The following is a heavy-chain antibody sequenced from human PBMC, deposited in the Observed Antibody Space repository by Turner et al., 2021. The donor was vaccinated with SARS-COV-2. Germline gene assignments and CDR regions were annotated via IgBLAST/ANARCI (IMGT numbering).Heavy chain of an antibody. CDR3: ARDCSIPSCEA. CDR1: GFTFNRYS. CDR2: MCSSSSDI. V-gene: IGHV3-21*01. J-gene: IGHJ5*02. Sequence: EVQLVESGGGLVKPGGALRLTCAASGFTFNRYSLNGVRQAPGKGLEWVSFMCSSSSDIYYADAVKGRFTISRENDKNSLYLQMNSLRAEDTAVYYCARDCSIPSCEAWGQGTLVTVSS. D-gene: IGHD2-2*01.